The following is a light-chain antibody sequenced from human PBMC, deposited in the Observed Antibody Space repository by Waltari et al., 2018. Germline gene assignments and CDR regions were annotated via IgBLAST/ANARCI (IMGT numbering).Light chain of an antibody. V-gene: IGLV1-47*01. Sequence: QSVLTQPPSASGTPGQRVTISCSGSSSNIGSNYVYWYQQLPGTAPKLLIYRNDQRPSGVPDRFSGSNSGTSASRAISGLRSEDEANYYCAAWDDSLREVFGGGTRLTVL. J-gene: IGLJ3*02. CDR1: SSNIGSNY. CDR3: AAWDDSLREV. CDR2: RND.